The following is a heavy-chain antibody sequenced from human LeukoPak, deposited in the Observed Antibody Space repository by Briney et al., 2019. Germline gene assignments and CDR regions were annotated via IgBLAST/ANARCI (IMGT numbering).Heavy chain of an antibody. CDR2: IYASGYT. V-gene: IGHV4-4*07. CDR3: ARILIVTGTYFDS. CDR1: RDSITVYY. D-gene: IGHD3-10*01. Sequence: SETLSLTCTVSRDSITVYYWTCSRQPAGKGLEWIGRIYASGYTEYNPSLQTRVTMSVDTSKNEFSLKVDTVTAADAAAYFCARILIVTGTYFDSWGQGILVTVSS. J-gene: IGHJ4*02.